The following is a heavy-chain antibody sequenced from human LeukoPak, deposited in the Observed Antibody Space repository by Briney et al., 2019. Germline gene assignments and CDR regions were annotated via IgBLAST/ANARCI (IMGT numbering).Heavy chain of an antibody. CDR2: IWYDGSNK. CDR3: ARDPTYGGNSGSVDY. J-gene: IGHJ4*02. CDR1: GFTFSSYG. D-gene: IGHD4-23*01. Sequence: PGGSLRLSCAASGFTFSSYGMHWVRQAPGKGLEWVAVIWYDGSNKYYADSVKGRFTISRDNSKNTLYLQMNSLRAEDTAVYYCARDPTYGGNSGSVDYWGQGTLVTISS. V-gene: IGHV3-33*01.